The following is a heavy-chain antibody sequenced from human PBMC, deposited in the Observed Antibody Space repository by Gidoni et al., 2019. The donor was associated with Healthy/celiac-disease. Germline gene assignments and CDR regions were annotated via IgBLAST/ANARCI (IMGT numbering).Heavy chain of an antibody. J-gene: IGHJ4*02. CDR3: ARGGTVSPREY. CDR2: MWYDGSNK. V-gene: IGHV3-33*01. D-gene: IGHD4-17*01. Sequence: QVQLVESGGGVVQPGRSLRLYCAASGFTFSSYGMHWVRQAPGKGLEWVAVMWYDGSNKYYADSVKGRFTISRDNSKNTLYLQMNSLRAEDTAVYYCARGGTVSPREYWGQGTLVTVSS. CDR1: GFTFSSYG.